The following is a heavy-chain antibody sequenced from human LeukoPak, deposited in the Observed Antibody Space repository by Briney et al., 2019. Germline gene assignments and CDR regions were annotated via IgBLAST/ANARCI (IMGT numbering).Heavy chain of an antibody. CDR2: IHASDSET. D-gene: IGHD1-7*01. CDR3: ARAYHGNYHWEFDP. CDR1: GYSFTANW. V-gene: IGHV5-51*01. Sequence: GESLKISCMDSGYSFTANWIAWVRQMPGKGLEWMEMIHASDSETRYSPSSQGQVTISADTSISTAYLQWNSLKASDTAMYYCARAYHGNYHWEFDPWGQGTLVTVSS. J-gene: IGHJ5*01.